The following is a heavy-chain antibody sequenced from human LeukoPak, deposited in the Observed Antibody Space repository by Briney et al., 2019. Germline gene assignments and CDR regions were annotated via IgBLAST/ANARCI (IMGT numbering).Heavy chain of an antibody. D-gene: IGHD5-24*01. CDR3: AVATIKDYFDY. Sequence: PGGSLRLSCAASGFTFSSYEMNWVRQAPGKGLEWVSYIRSSGSTIYYADSVKGRFTISRDNAKNSLYLQMNSLRAEDTAVYYCAVATIKDYFDYWGQGTLVTVSS. CDR2: IRSSGSTI. V-gene: IGHV3-48*03. J-gene: IGHJ4*02. CDR1: GFTFSSYE.